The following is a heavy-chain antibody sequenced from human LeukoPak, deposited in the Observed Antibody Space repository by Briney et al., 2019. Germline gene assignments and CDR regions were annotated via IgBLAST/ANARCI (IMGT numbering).Heavy chain of an antibody. CDR3: ARDWKTNSFDY. D-gene: IGHD1-1*01. J-gene: IGHJ4*02. CDR1: EFTFTTYG. CDR2: IYYDGSNI. V-gene: IGHV3-33*01. Sequence: PGGPLRLSCAASEFTFTTYGMHWVRKAPGKGLEGVAFIYYDGSNIYYADYVKGRFTISRDISKNTPYLQMDSLRAEDTAIYYCARDWKTNSFDYWGQGTLVTVSS.